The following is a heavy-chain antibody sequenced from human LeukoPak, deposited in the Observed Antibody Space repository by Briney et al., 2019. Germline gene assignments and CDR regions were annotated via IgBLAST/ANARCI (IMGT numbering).Heavy chain of an antibody. CDR3: ASSGSYYDFWSGYYAQAFYYFDY. J-gene: IGHJ4*02. Sequence: GASVKVSCKASGGTFSSYAISWVRQAPGQGLEWMGWISAYNGNTNYAQKLQGRVTMTTDTSTSTAYMELRSLRSDDTAVYYCASSGSYYDFWSGYYAQAFYYFDYWGQGTLVTVSS. D-gene: IGHD3-3*01. CDR1: GGTFSSYA. V-gene: IGHV1-18*01. CDR2: ISAYNGNT.